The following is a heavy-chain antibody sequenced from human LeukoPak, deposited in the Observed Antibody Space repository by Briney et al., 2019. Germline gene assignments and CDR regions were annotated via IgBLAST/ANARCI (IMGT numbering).Heavy chain of an antibody. CDR2: ISGSGGST. V-gene: IGHV3-23*01. CDR1: GFTFSSYA. Sequence: GGSLRLSCAASGFTFSSYAMSWVSQAPGKGLEWVSAISGSGGSTYYADSVKGRFTISRDNSKNTLYLQMNSLRAEDTAVYYCAKDYGDYFDYFDYWGQGTLVTVSS. J-gene: IGHJ4*02. CDR3: AKDYGDYFDYFDY. D-gene: IGHD4-17*01.